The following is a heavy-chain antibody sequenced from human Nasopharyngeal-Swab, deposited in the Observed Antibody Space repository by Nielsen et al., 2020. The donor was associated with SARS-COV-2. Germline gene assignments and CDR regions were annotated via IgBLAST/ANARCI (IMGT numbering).Heavy chain of an antibody. V-gene: IGHV2-5*02. Sequence: WIRQPPGKALEWLALIYWDDDKRYNPSLKSRLTITKDTSKNQGVLTMTNMDPVDTATYYCAHWGYGGYGYSYYYYGMDVWGQGTTVTVSS. J-gene: IGHJ6*02. CDR2: IYWDDDK. CDR3: AHWGYGGYGYSYYYYGMDV. D-gene: IGHD5-12*01.